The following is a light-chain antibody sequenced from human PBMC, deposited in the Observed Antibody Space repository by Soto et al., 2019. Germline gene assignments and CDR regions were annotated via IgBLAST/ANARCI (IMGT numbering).Light chain of an antibody. CDR2: WAS. CDR3: LQYYNSYT. J-gene: IGKJ2*01. CDR1: QNILYSPNNKNY. Sequence: DIVMTQSPDSLADSLDARATINCKSSQNILYSPNNKNYLAWYQQKPGQPPKLLIYWASTRQSGVPDRFSGSGFGTDFTLTISSLQAEDVAVYYCLQYYNSYTFGQGTKLEIK. V-gene: IGKV4-1*01.